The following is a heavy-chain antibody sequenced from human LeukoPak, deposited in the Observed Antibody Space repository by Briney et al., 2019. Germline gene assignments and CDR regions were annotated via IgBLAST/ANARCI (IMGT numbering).Heavy chain of an antibody. CDR1: GGSISSGGYY. J-gene: IGHJ4*02. D-gene: IGHD3-16*02. CDR3: ARENSLVRLGELSPAYFDY. V-gene: IGHV4-31*03. CDR2: IYDSGST. Sequence: PSETLSLTCTVSGGSISSGGYYWSWIRQHPGKGLEWIGYIYDSGSTYYNPSLKSRVTISVDTSKNQFSLKLSSVTAADTAVYYCARENSLVRLGELSPAYFDYWGQGTLVTVSS.